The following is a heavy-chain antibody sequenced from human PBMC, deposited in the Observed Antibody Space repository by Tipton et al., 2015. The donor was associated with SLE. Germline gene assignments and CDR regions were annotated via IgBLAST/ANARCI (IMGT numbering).Heavy chain of an antibody. CDR1: GVSIIDNY. CDR2: NSYSGSS. J-gene: IGHJ4*02. CDR3: AKDRGY. V-gene: IGHV4-59*01. D-gene: IGHD3-10*01. Sequence: TLSLTCTVSGVSIIDNYWYWIRQPPGKGLEWIGYNSYSGSSKYSPSFKSRVTISLDTSRSQFSLKLRSVTAADTAVYYCAKDRGYWGQGTLVTVSS.